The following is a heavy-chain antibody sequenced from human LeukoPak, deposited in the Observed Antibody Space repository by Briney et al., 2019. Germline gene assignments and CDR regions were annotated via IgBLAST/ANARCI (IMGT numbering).Heavy chain of an antibody. CDR3: ARWVAYCTNGVCFAFDI. CDR2: ISSSSYI. Sequence: GGSLRLSCAASGFTFSSYSMNWVRQAPGKGLEWVSSISSSSYIYYADSVKGRFTISRGNAKNSLYLQMNSLRAEDTAVYYCARWVAYCTNGVCFAFDIWGQGTMVTVSS. J-gene: IGHJ3*02. CDR1: GFTFSSYS. D-gene: IGHD2-8*01. V-gene: IGHV3-21*01.